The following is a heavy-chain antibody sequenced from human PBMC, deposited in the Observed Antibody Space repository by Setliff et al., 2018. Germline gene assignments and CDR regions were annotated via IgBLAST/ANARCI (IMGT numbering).Heavy chain of an antibody. J-gene: IGHJ1*01. D-gene: IGHD3-22*01. V-gene: IGHV4-59*08. CDR2: IQNGGNT. CDR1: GDSISRYY. Sequence: SETLSLTCTVSGDSISRYYWSWIRQPPGKGLEWIGYIQNGGNTKYNPSLGSRITMSVDTSKNQFSLKLTSVTAADTAVYYCARQDRFYDRSVFVEYFQHWGQGALVTVSS. CDR3: ARQDRFYDRSVFVEYFQH.